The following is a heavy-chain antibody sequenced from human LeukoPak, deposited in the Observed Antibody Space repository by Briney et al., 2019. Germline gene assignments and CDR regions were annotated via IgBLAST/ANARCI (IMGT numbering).Heavy chain of an antibody. CDR2: ISSSGSTI. Sequence: GGSLRLSCAASGFTFSSYSITWGRQAPGKGVEGLSYISSSGSTIYYADSVKGRFTISRDNAKNSLYLQMNSLRAEDTAVYYCARDEYYDSSGYTSWGQGTLVTVSS. V-gene: IGHV3-48*01. CDR3: ARDEYYDSSGYTS. CDR1: GFTFSSYS. J-gene: IGHJ4*02. D-gene: IGHD3-22*01.